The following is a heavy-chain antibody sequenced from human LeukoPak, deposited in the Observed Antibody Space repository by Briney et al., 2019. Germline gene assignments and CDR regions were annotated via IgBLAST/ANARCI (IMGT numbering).Heavy chain of an antibody. Sequence: GASVKVSCKASGYTFTNYGITWVRQAPGQGLEWMGWISAYTGNTNYAQKIQGRVTMTTDTSTSTAYVELRSLRSDDTAVYYCARYRDGLDYWGQGTLVTVSS. V-gene: IGHV1-18*01. CDR1: GYTFTNYG. CDR3: ARYRDGLDY. CDR2: ISAYTGNT. J-gene: IGHJ4*02. D-gene: IGHD3-16*02.